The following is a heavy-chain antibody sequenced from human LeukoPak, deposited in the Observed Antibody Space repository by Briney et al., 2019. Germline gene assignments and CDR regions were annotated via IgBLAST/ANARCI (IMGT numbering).Heavy chain of an antibody. V-gene: IGHV1-8*01. J-gene: IGHJ3*02. CDR2: MNPNSGNT. D-gene: IGHD3-3*01. CDR1: GYTFTSYD. CDR3: ARGMQYYDFWSGVQGAFDI. Sequence: ASVKVSCKASGYTFTSYDINWVRQATGQGLEWMGWMNPNSGNTGYAQKFQGRVTMTRNTSMSTAYMELSSLRAEDTAVYYCARGMQYYDFWSGVQGAFDIWGQGTMVTVSS.